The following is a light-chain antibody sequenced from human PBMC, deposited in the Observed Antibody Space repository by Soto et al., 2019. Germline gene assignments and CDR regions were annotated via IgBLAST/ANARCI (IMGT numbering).Light chain of an antibody. CDR1: SSDFGNYNL. V-gene: IGLV2-23*02. CDR3: CSFTSSNTHV. Sequence: QSALTQPASVSGSPGQSITISCTGTSSDFGNYNLVPWYQQHPGKVPKLILFEVNKRPSGVSGRFSGSKSGNTASLTISGLQAEDEADYYCCSFTSSNTHVFGTGTKVTVL. CDR2: EVN. J-gene: IGLJ1*01.